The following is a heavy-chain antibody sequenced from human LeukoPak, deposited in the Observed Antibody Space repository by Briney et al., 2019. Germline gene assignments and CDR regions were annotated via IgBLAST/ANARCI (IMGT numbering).Heavy chain of an antibody. CDR3: AREWTMVRGVIIWGEPANWFDP. V-gene: IGHV1-69*13. CDR1: GGTFSSYA. CDR2: IIPIFGTA. J-gene: IGHJ5*02. Sequence: ASVKVSCKASGGTFSSYAISWVRQAPGQGLEWMGGIIPIFGTANYAQKFRGRVTITADESTSTAYMELSSLRSEDTAVYYCAREWTMVRGVIIWGEPANWFDPWGQGTLVTVSS. D-gene: IGHD3-10*01.